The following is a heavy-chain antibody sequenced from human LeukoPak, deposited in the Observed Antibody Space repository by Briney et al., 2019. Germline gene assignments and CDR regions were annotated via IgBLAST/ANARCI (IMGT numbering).Heavy chain of an antibody. J-gene: IGHJ5*02. V-gene: IGHV4-39*07. Sequence: PSETLSLTCTVSGGSIRSSSYYWGCIRQPPGKGLEWIGSIYYTGSTYYNPSLKSRVTISVDTSKNQFSLKLSSVTAADTAVYYCARLCSSWISDWFDPWGQGTLVTVSS. CDR3: ARLCSSWISDWFDP. D-gene: IGHD6-13*01. CDR2: IYYTGST. CDR1: GGSIRSSSYY.